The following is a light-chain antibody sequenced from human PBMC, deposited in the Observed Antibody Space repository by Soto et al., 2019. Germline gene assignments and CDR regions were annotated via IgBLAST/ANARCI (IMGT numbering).Light chain of an antibody. CDR1: SSDAGAFNF. J-gene: IGLJ1*01. CDR3: SSYTVSRTYV. V-gene: IGLV2-14*03. CDR2: NVY. Sequence: QSALTQPASVSGSPGQSITISCTGTSSDAGAFNFVSWHQQHPGKAPKLMIYNVYDRPSGVSYRFSGSKYGNTASLTISGLQGEDEADYYCSSYTVSRTYVFGTGTKLTVL.